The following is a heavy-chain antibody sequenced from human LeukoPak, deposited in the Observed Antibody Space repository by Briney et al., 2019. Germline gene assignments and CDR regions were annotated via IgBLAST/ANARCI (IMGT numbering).Heavy chain of an antibody. CDR1: GGSFSGYY. CDR2: INHSGST. V-gene: IGHV4-34*01. Sequence: SETLSLTCAVYGGSFSGYYWSWIRQPPGKGLEWIGEINHSGSTNYNPSLKSRVPISVDTSKNQFSLKLSSVTAADTAVYYCARGAHIAGYCSGWYSCWGQGTLVTVSS. J-gene: IGHJ4*02. CDR3: ARGAHIAGYCSGWYSC. D-gene: IGHD6-19*01.